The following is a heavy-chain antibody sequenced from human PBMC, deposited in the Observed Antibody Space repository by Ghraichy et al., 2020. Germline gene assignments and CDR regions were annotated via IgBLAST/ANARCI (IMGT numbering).Heavy chain of an antibody. J-gene: IGHJ5*02. CDR1: GFTFSSYA. Sequence: GGSLRLSCAASGFTFSSYAMSWVCQAPGKGLEWVSTIGSSGGSTYHADSVKGRFTVSRDNSKNTLFMQMSSLRAEDTAVYYCAKSWGYCSGGACPPYNWFDPWGQGTLVTVSS. CDR2: IGSSGGST. CDR3: AKSWGYCSGGACPPYNWFDP. D-gene: IGHD2-15*01. V-gene: IGHV3-23*01.